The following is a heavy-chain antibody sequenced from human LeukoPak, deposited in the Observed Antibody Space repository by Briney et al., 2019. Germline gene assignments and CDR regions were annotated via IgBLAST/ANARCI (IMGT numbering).Heavy chain of an antibody. CDR3: AVGRVVRERYYYYYYMDA. V-gene: IGHV1-8*03. CDR1: GYTFTGYY. D-gene: IGHD3-10*01. J-gene: IGHJ6*03. Sequence: ASVKVSCKASGYTFTGYYMHWVRQATGQGLEWMGWMNPNSGNTGYAQKFQGRVTITRNTSISTAYMELSSLRSEDTAVYYCAVGRVVRERYYYYYYMDAWGKGTTVTVSS. CDR2: MNPNSGNT.